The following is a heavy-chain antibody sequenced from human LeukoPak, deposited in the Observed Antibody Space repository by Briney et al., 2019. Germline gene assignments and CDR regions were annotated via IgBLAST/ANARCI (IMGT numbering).Heavy chain of an antibody. CDR1: GYTFTGYY. V-gene: IGHV1-2*02. CDR3: ARSGCSSTSCYTAYYYGMDV. Sequence: ASVKVSCKASGYTFTGYYMHWVRQAPGQGLEWIGWINPNSGGTNYAQKFQGRVTMTRDTSISTAYMELSRLRSDDTAVYYCARSGCSSTSCYTAYYYGMDVWGQGTTVTVSS. CDR2: INPNSGGT. D-gene: IGHD2-2*02. J-gene: IGHJ6*02.